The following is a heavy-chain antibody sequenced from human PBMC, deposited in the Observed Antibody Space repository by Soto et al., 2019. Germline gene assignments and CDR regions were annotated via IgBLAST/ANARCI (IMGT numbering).Heavy chain of an antibody. J-gene: IGHJ5*02. V-gene: IGHV4-30-4*01. CDR1: GGSISSGDYY. CDR3: ARAVYSTLLGWFDP. CDR2: IYYSGST. D-gene: IGHD4-4*01. Sequence: KPSETLSLTCTVSGGSISSGDYYWSWIRQPPGKGLEWIGYIYYSGSTYYNPSLKSRVTISVDTSKNQFSLKLSSVTAADTAVYYCARAVYSTLLGWFDPWGQGTLVTVSS.